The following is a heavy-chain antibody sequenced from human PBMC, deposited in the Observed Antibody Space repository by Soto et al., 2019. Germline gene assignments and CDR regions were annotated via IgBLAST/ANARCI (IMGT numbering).Heavy chain of an antibody. D-gene: IGHD3-3*01. CDR1: GGTFSTYA. CDR2: ILPIFNKT. J-gene: IGHJ5*02. V-gene: IGHV1-69*06. CDR3: ARDGVQFLYKNYFDT. Sequence: QVQLVQSGADVKKPGSSVRVSCKASGGTFSTYAINWVRQAPGHGLEWMGVILPIFNKTHYAQNFQGRVTIIADKSTSTSYMELSSLRSEDTAVYYCARDGVQFLYKNYFDTWSQGTLVTVSS.